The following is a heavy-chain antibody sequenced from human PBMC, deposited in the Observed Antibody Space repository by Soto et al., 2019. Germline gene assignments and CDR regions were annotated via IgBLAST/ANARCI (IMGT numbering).Heavy chain of an antibody. V-gene: IGHV4-34*01. CDR1: GGSFSGYY. Sequence: QVQLQQWGAGLLKPSETLSLTCAVYGGSFSGYYWSWIRQPPGKGLEWIGEINHSGSTNYNPSLKSRVTISVDTSKNQFSLKLSSVTAADTAVYYCARGFVLLARYFDYWGQGTLVTVSS. J-gene: IGHJ4*02. D-gene: IGHD1-26*01. CDR3: ARGFVLLARYFDY. CDR2: INHSGST.